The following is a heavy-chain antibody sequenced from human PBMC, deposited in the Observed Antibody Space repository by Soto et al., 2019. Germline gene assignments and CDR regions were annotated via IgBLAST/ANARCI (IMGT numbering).Heavy chain of an antibody. CDR1: GYTFTSYD. Sequence: AAVKVSCKASGYTFTSYDINWVRQATGQGLEWMGWMNPNSGNTGYAQKFQGRVTMTRNTSISTAYMELSSLRSEDTAVYYCASLPWANYYYYGMDVWGQGTTVTVSS. D-gene: IGHD7-27*01. CDR3: ASLPWANYYYYGMDV. J-gene: IGHJ6*02. CDR2: MNPNSGNT. V-gene: IGHV1-8*01.